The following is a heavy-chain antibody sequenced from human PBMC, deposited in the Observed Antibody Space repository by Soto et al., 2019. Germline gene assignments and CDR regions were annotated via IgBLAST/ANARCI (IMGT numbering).Heavy chain of an antibody. CDR1: GGSISSGGYY. CDR2: IYYSGST. J-gene: IGHJ6*02. Sequence: QVQLQESGPGLVKPSQTLSLTCTVSGGSISSGGYYWSWIRQHPGKGLEWIGYIYYSGSTYYNPSLKSRVTISVDTSKNQFSLKLSSVTAADTAVYYCARDREVRGPGGDYYYGMDVWGQGTTVTVSS. CDR3: ARDREVRGPGGDYYYGMDV. D-gene: IGHD3-10*01. V-gene: IGHV4-31*03.